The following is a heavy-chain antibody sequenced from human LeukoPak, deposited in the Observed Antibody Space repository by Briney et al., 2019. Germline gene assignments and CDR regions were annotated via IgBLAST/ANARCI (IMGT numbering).Heavy chain of an antibody. D-gene: IGHD3-10*02. V-gene: IGHV3-23*01. CDR1: GLTFSSYA. J-gene: IGHJ6*04. Sequence: GGSLRLSCAASGLTFSSYAMSWVRQAPGKGLEWVSGISGSGGSTYYADSVKGRFTISRDNSKNTLYLQMNSLRAEDTAVYYCAELGITMIGGVWGKGTTVTISS. CDR3: AELGITMIGGV. CDR2: ISGSGGST.